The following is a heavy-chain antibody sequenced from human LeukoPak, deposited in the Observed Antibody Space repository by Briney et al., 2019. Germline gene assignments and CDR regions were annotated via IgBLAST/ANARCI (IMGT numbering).Heavy chain of an antibody. Sequence: SETLSLTCAVYGGSFSGYYWSWIRQPPGKGLEWIGEINHSGSTNYNPSLKSRVTISVDTSKNQFSLKLSAVTAADTAVYYCARQDGSYSLYYYYIDVWGKGTTVTISS. D-gene: IGHD1-26*01. V-gene: IGHV4-34*01. J-gene: IGHJ6*03. CDR3: ARQDGSYSLYYYYIDV. CDR1: GGSFSGYY. CDR2: INHSGST.